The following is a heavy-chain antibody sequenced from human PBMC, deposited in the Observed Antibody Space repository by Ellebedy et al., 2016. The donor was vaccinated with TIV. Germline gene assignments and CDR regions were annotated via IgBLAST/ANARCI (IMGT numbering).Heavy chain of an antibody. V-gene: IGHV3-48*02. CDR3: ARGAVIGTTRFFDL. CDR1: GFSVTTYS. D-gene: IGHD1-20*01. J-gene: IGHJ4*02. Sequence: PGGSLRLSCAASGFSVTTYSMNWVRQTPGKGLEWIAYMSGTSYTMFYADSMEGRFTISRDNSKNSVYLQMNSLRDADTAVYYCARGAVIGTTRFFDLWGQGTLVTVSS. CDR2: MSGTSYTM.